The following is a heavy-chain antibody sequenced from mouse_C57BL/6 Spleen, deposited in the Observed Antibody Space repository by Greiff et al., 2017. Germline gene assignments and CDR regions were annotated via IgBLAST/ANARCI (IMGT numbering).Heavy chain of an antibody. CDR1: GYTFTDYY. D-gene: IGHD4-1*01. J-gene: IGHJ2*01. CDR2: IGPGRGST. Sequence: VQLQQSGAELVKPGASVKISCKASGYTFTDYYITWVKQRPGQGLEWIGKIGPGRGSTYYNEKFKGKATLTEDKSSSTAYMQLSSLTSEESAVYFCARSGNWSFYYWGQGTTLTVSS. CDR3: ARSGNWSFYY. V-gene: IGHV1-77*01.